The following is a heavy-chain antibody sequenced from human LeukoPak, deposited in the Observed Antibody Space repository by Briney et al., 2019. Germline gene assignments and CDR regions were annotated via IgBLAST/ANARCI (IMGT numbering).Heavy chain of an antibody. J-gene: IGHJ4*02. D-gene: IGHD5-18*01. V-gene: IGHV3-7*01. CDR1: GFTFSSYW. CDR3: ARRKLWLLWLDY. CDR2: IKQDGSEK. Sequence: PGGSLRLSCAAAGFTFSSYWMSWVRQAPGKGLGWVANIKQDGSEKYYVDSGKGRFIISRDNAKNALYLQMNSLRAERPGVYFCARRKLWLLWLDYWGEGTLVSVSS.